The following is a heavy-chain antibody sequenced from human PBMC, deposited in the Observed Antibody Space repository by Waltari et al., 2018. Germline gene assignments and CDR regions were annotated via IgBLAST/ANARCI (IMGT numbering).Heavy chain of an antibody. CDR3: AKSGSTVTWYFDL. CDR1: GFTFSSYA. D-gene: IGHD4-4*01. V-gene: IGHV3-23*01. Sequence: EAQLLESGGGLVQPGGSLRLSCAASGFTFSSYAMSWVRQAPGKGPEWGSAIVASGGNAYYGDSVKGRFTIARDNSKNTLYLHMNSLRVEDTAVYYCAKSGSTVTWYFDLCRRGTLVTVSS. J-gene: IGHJ2*01. CDR2: IVASGGNA.